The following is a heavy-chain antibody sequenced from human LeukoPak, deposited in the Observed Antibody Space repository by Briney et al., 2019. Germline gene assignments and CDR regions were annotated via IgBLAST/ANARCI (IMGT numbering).Heavy chain of an antibody. Sequence: SETLSLTCAVYGGSFSGYYWSWIRQPPGKGLEWIGEINHSGSTNYNPSLKSRVTISVDTSKNPFSLKLSSVTAADRAVYYCVRLVDSNWYHEVLLGRDYWGQGTLVTVSS. CDR2: INHSGST. CDR1: GGSFSGYY. J-gene: IGHJ4*02. V-gene: IGHV4-34*01. CDR3: VRLVDSNWYHEVLLGRDY. D-gene: IGHD4-11*01.